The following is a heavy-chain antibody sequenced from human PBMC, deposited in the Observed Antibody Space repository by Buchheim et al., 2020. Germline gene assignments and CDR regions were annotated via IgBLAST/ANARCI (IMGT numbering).Heavy chain of an antibody. CDR2: INPDSGGA. V-gene: IGHV1-2*02. CDR1: GYTFTDYY. CDR3: ARETGVAYFDY. D-gene: IGHD3-3*01. Sequence: QVQLVQSGAEVKKPGASVKVPCKASGYTFTDYYIHWVRQAPGQGLEWMGWINPDSGGANHAQKFQGRVTMTTDTSISTIYMELDRLTSDDTAVYYCARETGVAYFDYWGQGT. J-gene: IGHJ4*02.